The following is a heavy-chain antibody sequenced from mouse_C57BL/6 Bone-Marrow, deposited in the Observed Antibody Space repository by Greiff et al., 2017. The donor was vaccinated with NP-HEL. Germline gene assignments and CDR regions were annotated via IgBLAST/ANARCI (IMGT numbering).Heavy chain of an antibody. V-gene: IGHV1-39*01. J-gene: IGHJ3*01. D-gene: IGHD2-5*01. CDR2: INPNYGTT. Sequence: EVKVVESGPELVKPGASVKISCKASGYSFTDYNMNWVKQSNGKSLEWIGVINPNYGTTSYNQKFKGKATLTVDQSSSTAYMQLNSLTSEDSAVYYCAREGSNSAWFAYWGQGTLVTVSA. CDR3: AREGSNSAWFAY. CDR1: GYSFTDYN.